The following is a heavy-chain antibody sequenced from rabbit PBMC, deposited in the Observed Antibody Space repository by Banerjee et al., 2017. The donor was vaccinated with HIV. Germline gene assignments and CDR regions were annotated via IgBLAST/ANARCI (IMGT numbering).Heavy chain of an antibody. V-gene: IGHV1S45*01. Sequence: QEQLEESGGGLVQPEGSLTLTCTASGFSFNNKYVMCWVRQAPGKGLEWIACINTSSGNTVYASWVNGRFTISLDNAQNTVPLQMTSLTAADTATYLCARDLAGVIGWNFNLWGQGTLVTVS. D-gene: IGHD4-1*01. J-gene: IGHJ4*01. CDR2: INTSSGNT. CDR3: ARDLAGVIGWNFNL. CDR1: GFSFNNKYV.